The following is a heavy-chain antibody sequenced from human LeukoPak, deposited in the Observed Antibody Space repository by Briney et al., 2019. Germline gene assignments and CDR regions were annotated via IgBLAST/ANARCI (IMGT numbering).Heavy chain of an antibody. CDR1: GFTFSSYE. J-gene: IGHJ4*02. V-gene: IGHV3-48*03. CDR2: ISSSGSTI. D-gene: IGHD3-22*01. Sequence: GGSLRLSCAASGFTFSSYEMNWVRQAPGKGLEWVSYISSSGSTIYYADSVKGRFTISRDNAKNSLYLQMNSLRAEDTAVYYCARDHSVASGYNHCDYWGQGALVTASP. CDR3: ARDHSVASGYNHCDY.